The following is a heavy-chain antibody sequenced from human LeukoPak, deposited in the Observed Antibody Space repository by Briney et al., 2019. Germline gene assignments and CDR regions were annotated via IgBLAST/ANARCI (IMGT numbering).Heavy chain of an antibody. CDR2: IIPIFGIA. CDR1: GGTFSSYA. CDR3: ARARGSGSYYAAFDI. Sequence: ASVKVSCKASGGTFSSYAISWVRQAPGQGLEWMGGIIPIFGIANYAQKFQGRVTITADESTSTAYMELSSLRSEDTAVYYCARARGSGSYYAAFDIWGQGTMVTVSS. D-gene: IGHD3-10*01. V-gene: IGHV1-69*13. J-gene: IGHJ3*02.